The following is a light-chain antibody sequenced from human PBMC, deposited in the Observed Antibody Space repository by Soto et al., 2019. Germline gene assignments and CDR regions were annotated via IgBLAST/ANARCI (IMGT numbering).Light chain of an antibody. V-gene: IGKV3-15*01. CDR2: GAS. CDR1: QSVSSY. Sequence: EIVLTQSPVTLSLSPGERAALSCRASQSVSSYLAWYQQKPGQAPRLLIYGASRRATGFPARFSGSGSGTDFTLTISSLQSEDFAVYYCQQYDNWPWTFGQGTKVDIK. J-gene: IGKJ1*01. CDR3: QQYDNWPWT.